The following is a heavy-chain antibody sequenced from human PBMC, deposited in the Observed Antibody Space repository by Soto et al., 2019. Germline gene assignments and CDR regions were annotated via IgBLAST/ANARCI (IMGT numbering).Heavy chain of an antibody. D-gene: IGHD3-10*01. J-gene: IGHJ3*02. V-gene: IGHV5-51*01. CDR3: ARPSGLGDAFDI. Sequence: EVQLVQSGAEVKKPGESLKISCKGSGYTFTSHWIGWVRQMPGKGLEWMGIIYPGDSDTRYSPSFQAQVTISANKSIGTACLQWSSLQASDTAMYYCARPSGLGDAFDIWGRGTMVIVSS. CDR2: IYPGDSDT. CDR1: GYTFTSHW.